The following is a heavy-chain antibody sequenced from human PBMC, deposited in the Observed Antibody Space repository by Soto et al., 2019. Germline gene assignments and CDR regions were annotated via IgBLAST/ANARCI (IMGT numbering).Heavy chain of an antibody. CDR1: GGSFSGYY. CDR2: INHSGST. D-gene: IGHD5-12*01. CDR3: ARGGYSGYDEWWFDP. J-gene: IGHJ5*02. Sequence: SQTLSLTCAVEGGSFSGYYWSWIRKPPGKGLEWIGEINHSGSTNYNPSLKSRVTVSVDTSKNQFSLKLSSVTAADTAVYYCARGGYSGYDEWWFDPWGQGTLVTVSS. V-gene: IGHV4-34*01.